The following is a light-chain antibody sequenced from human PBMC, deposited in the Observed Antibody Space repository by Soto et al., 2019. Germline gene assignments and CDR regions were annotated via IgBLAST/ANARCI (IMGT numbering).Light chain of an antibody. CDR3: VLYMGSGIPWV. V-gene: IGLV8-61*01. J-gene: IGLJ3*02. CDR2: STN. CDR1: SGSVSTSYY. Sequence: VVTQEPSFSVSPGGTVTLTCGLSSGSVSTSYYPSWYQQTPGQAPRTLIYSTNTRSSGVPDRFSGSILGNKAALTITGAQADDESDYYCVLYMGSGIPWVFGGGTKVTVL.